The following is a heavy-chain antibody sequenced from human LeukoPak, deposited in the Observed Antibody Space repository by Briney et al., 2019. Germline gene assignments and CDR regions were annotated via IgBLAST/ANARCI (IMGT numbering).Heavy chain of an antibody. Sequence: GGSLRLSCAASGFTFSSYWMSWVRQAPGKGLEWVANIKQDGSEKYYVDSVKGRFTISRDNAKNSLYLQMNSLRAEDTAVYYCAREYCSSTRCDGGYYYYGMDVWGQGTTVTVSS. J-gene: IGHJ6*02. CDR2: IKQDGSEK. CDR3: AREYCSSTRCDGGYYYYGMDV. CDR1: GFTFSSYW. V-gene: IGHV3-7*01. D-gene: IGHD2-2*01.